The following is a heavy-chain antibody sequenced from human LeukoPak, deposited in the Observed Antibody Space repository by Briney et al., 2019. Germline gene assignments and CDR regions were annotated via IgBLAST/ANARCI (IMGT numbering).Heavy chain of an antibody. D-gene: IGHD6-25*01. CDR1: ADTFTAYN. J-gene: IGHJ5*02. V-gene: IGHV1-2*02. Sequence: ASVKVSCKSSADTFTAYNIYWVRQAPGQGLEWMGWINPNSGDTNFPESFQGRITMTRDTSIQTAYMDLSSLRSDDTAVYFCARGLFQIYANASSGYNWPDIWGQGTLVTVSS. CDR2: INPNSGDT. CDR3: ARGLFQIYANASSGYNWPDI.